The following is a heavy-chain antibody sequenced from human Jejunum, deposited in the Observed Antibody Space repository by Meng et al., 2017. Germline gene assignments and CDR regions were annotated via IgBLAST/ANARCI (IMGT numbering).Heavy chain of an antibody. J-gene: IGHJ4*02. Sequence: QVQGTDPGPGLVNHPVTLSLTFTVSGVSTTAPFYWTWIRQAPGKGLEWIGEVWPSGATYYNPSLSSRITISIDTSNNQFSLEVAFLTAADTAVYYCARAIRERYFDSWGQGTLVTVSS. D-gene: IGHD1-14*01. CDR3: ARAIRERYFDS. CDR2: VWPSGAT. CDR1: GVSTTAPFY. V-gene: IGHV4-59*12.